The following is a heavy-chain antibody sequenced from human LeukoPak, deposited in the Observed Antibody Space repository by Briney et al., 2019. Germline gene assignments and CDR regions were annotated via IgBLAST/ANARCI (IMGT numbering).Heavy chain of an antibody. CDR3: ARRLLNYGMDV. V-gene: IGHV4-59*08. CDR1: GGSISSYY. CDR2: IYYSGST. Sequence: SETLSFTCTVSGGSISSYYWTWIRQPPGKGLEWIGYIYYSGSTDYNPSLESRVTISVDTSKNQFSLKLSSVTAADTAVYFCARRLLNYGMDVWGQGTTVTVSS. J-gene: IGHJ6*02.